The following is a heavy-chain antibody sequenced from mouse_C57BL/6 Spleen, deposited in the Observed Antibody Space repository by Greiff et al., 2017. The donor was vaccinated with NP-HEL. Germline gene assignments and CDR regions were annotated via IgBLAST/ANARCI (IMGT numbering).Heavy chain of an antibody. CDR2: ISSGGSYT. CDR1: GFTFSSYG. D-gene: IGHD1-1*01. V-gene: IGHV5-6*01. J-gene: IGHJ1*03. CDR3: ARPNTTVVARYWYFDV. Sequence: EVKLMESGGDLVKPGGSLKLSCAASGFTFSSYGMSWVRQTPDKRLEWVATISSGGSYTYYPDSVKGRFTISRDNAKNTLYLQMSSLKSEDTAMYYCARPNTTVVARYWYFDVWGTGTTVTVSS.